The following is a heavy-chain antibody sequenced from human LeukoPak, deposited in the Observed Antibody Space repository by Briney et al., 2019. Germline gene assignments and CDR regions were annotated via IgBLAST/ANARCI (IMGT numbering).Heavy chain of an antibody. CDR2: IYYTGNT. CDR3: ARDPRFCSTTNCPYGPNP. V-gene: IGHV4-30-4*02. D-gene: IGHD2-2*01. J-gene: IGHJ5*02. CDR1: GGSIRSGDYY. Sequence: PSDTLSLTCIVSGGSIRSGDYYCSWVRQPPGKGLEWIGFIYYTGNTNYNPSLKSRVNISIDTSKNQFSMNLTSVTAADTAVYYCARDPRFCSTTNCPYGPNPWGQGTLVTVSS.